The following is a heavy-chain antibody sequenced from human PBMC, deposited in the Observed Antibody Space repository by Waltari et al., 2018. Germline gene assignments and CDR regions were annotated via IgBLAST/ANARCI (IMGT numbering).Heavy chain of an antibody. CDR2: IYYSGST. CDR3: ARHLYYYDAVVWFDP. V-gene: IGHV4-39*01. J-gene: IGHJ5*02. CDR1: GGSISSSSYY. D-gene: IGHD3-22*01. Sequence: QLQLQESGPGLVKPSETLSLTCTVSGGSISSSSYYWGWIRPPPGKGLEWIGSIYYSGSTYYNPSLKSRVTISVDTSKNQFSLKLSSVTAADTAVYYCARHLYYYDAVVWFDPWGQGTLVTVSS.